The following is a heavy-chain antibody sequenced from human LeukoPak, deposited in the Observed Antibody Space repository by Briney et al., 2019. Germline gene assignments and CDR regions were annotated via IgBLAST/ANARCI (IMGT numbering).Heavy chain of an antibody. J-gene: IGHJ4*02. CDR1: GFTFSSYA. CDR2: ISGSGGST. V-gene: IGHV3-23*01. CDR3: ASSGWYGFAGY. Sequence: GGSLRLSCAASGFTFSSYAMSWVRQAPGKGLEWVSAISGSGGSTYYADSVKGRFTISRDNSKNTLYLQMNSLRAEDTAVYYCASSGWYGFAGYWGQGTLVTVSS. D-gene: IGHD6-19*01.